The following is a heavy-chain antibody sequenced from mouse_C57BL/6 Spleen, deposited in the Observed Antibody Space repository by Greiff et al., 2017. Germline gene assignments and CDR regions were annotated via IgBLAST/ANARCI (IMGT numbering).Heavy chain of an antibody. CDR3: ARHVPGDYGLAY. Sequence: VKLLESGAELVKPGASVKLSCKASGYTFTEYTIHWVKQRSGQGLEWIGWFYPGSGSIKYNEKFKDKATLTADKSSSTVYMELSRLTSEDSAVYFCARHVPGDYGLAYWGQGTLVTVSA. D-gene: IGHD2-4*01. CDR2: FYPGSGSI. V-gene: IGHV1-62-2*01. CDR1: GYTFTEYT. J-gene: IGHJ3*01.